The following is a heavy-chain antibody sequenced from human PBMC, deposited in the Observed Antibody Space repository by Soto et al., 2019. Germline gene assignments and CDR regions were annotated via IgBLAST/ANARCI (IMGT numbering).Heavy chain of an antibody. CDR2: IYYNKDT. CDR3: ARDNGGKLLKGSGMDV. V-gene: IGHV4-31*03. Sequence: QVQLQESGPGLVKPSQTLSLTCTVSGDSINRAANYWSWIRQLPGKGLEWIGYIYYNKDTYYNPSLKSRVAISVDTSKNQVSLTLTSVTAADTAVYFCARDNGGKLLKGSGMDVWGQGTTVTVSS. J-gene: IGHJ6*02. D-gene: IGHD3-10*01. CDR1: GDSINRAANY.